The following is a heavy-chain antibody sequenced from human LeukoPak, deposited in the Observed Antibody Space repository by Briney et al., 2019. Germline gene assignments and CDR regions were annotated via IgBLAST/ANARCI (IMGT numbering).Heavy chain of an antibody. Sequence: GRSLRLSCAASGFTFSSYGMHWVRQAPGKGLEWVSAISGSGGSTYYADSVKGRFTISRDNFKNTLYLQMNSLRAEDTAVYYCAKFYDSSGYYLSYFDYWGQGTLVTVSS. J-gene: IGHJ4*02. CDR1: GFTFSSYG. V-gene: IGHV3-23*01. CDR3: AKFYDSSGYYLSYFDY. D-gene: IGHD3-22*01. CDR2: ISGSGGST.